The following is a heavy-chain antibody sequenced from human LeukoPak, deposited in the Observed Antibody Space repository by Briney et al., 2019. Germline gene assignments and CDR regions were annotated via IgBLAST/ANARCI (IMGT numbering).Heavy chain of an antibody. V-gene: IGHV3-23*01. J-gene: IGHJ4*02. CDR2: ISGNGGST. D-gene: IGHD4-17*01. Sequence: PGGSLRLSXAASGFTFSTYAMSWVRQAPGKGMEWVSAISGNGGSTYYADSVKGRFTISRDNSKNTLYVQMNSLRAEDTAVYYCAKGYATTDFFDYWGQGTLVTVSS. CDR3: AKGYATTDFFDY. CDR1: GFTFSTYA.